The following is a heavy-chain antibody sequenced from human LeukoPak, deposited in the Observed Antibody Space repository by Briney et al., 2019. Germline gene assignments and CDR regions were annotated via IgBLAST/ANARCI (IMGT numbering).Heavy chain of an antibody. CDR3: ARGQYYYDSSGYYSLLFDY. CDR1: GGSISSGGYY. V-gene: IGHV4-61*08. CDR2: IYYSGST. Sequence: SETLSLTCTVSGGSISSGGYYWSWIRQHPGKGLEWIGYIYYSGSTNYNPSLKSRVTISVDTSKNQFSLKLSSVTAADTAVYYCARGQYYYDSSGYYSLLFDYWGQGTLVTVSS. J-gene: IGHJ4*02. D-gene: IGHD3-22*01.